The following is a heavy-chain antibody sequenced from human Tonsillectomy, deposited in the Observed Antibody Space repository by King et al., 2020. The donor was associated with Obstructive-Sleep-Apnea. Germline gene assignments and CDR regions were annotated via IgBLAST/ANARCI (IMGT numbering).Heavy chain of an antibody. D-gene: IGHD6-19*01. Sequence: VQLVESGGGLVQPGRSLRLSCAASGFTFDDYAMHWVRQAPGKGLEWVSGISWNSGSIGYADSVKGRFTISRDNAKNSLYLQMNSLRAEDTALYYCAKDKGYSSGWHLDYWGQGTLVTVSS. J-gene: IGHJ4*02. V-gene: IGHV3-9*01. CDR2: ISWNSGSI. CDR1: GFTFDDYA. CDR3: AKDKGYSSGWHLDY.